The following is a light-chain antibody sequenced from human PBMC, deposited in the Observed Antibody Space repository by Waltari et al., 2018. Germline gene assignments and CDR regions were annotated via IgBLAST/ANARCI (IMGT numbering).Light chain of an antibody. CDR1: QSVSGSY. Sequence: EIVLTQSPGTLSLSPGERATLSCRASQSVSGSYLAWYQQKPDQAPRLLIYGASSRATGIPDRFSGSGSGTDFTLTISRVAPEDFAVYYCQQYGSSPWTFGLGSKVEIK. CDR3: QQYGSSPWT. CDR2: GAS. J-gene: IGKJ1*01. V-gene: IGKV3-20*01.